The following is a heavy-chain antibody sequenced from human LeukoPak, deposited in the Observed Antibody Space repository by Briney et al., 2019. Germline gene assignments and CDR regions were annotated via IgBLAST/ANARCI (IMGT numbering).Heavy chain of an antibody. CDR1: GFTVSSNY. V-gene: IGHV3-7*01. D-gene: IGHD6-13*01. J-gene: IGHJ4*02. Sequence: GGSLRLSCAASGFTVSSNYMSWVRQAPGKGLEWVANIKQDGSEKYYVDSVKGRFTISRDNAKNSLYLQMNSLRAEDTAVYYCARSPAAAGIEDYWGQGTLVTVSS. CDR3: ARSPAAAGIEDY. CDR2: IKQDGSEK.